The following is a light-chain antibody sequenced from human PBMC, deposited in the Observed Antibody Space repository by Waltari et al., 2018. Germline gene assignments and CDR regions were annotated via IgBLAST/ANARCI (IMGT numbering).Light chain of an antibody. V-gene: IGLV6-57*02. CDR3: QSFDRSSVV. CDR2: DDK. CDR1: SGNIARKH. Sequence: NFVLNQPHSVSESPGKTVTISCTGSSGNIARKHVKWFQQRPGSAPTPVIYDDKQRPPGVPDRFSGSIDRSSNSASLTISGLTTEDEADYYCQSFDRSSVVFGGGTKLTVL. J-gene: IGLJ2*01.